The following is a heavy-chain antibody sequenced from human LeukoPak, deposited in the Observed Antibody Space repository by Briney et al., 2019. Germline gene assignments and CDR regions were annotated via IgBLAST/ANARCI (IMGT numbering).Heavy chain of an antibody. D-gene: IGHD6-13*01. J-gene: IGHJ5*02. CDR2: INPSGGST. Sequence: ASVKVSCKASGYTFTSYYMHWVRQAPGQGLEWMGIINPSGGSTSYAQRFQGRVTMTRDTSTSTVYMELSSLRSEDTAVYYCAREITAAGPWFDPWGQGTLVTVSS. V-gene: IGHV1-46*01. CDR1: GYTFTSYY. CDR3: AREITAAGPWFDP.